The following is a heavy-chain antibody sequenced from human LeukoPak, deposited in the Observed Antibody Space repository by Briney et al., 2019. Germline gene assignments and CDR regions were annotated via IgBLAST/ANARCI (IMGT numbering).Heavy chain of an antibody. Sequence: ASVKVSCKASGYTFTGYYMHWVRQAPGQGLEWMGWISAYNGNTNYAQKLQGRVTMTTDTSTSTAYMELRSLRSDDTAVYYCAREGYSYGLFDYWGQGTLVTVSS. D-gene: IGHD5-18*01. CDR1: GYTFTGYY. V-gene: IGHV1-18*04. CDR3: AREGYSYGLFDY. J-gene: IGHJ4*02. CDR2: ISAYNGNT.